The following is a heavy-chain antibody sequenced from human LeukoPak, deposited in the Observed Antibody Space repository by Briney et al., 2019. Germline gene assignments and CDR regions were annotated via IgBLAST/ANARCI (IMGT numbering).Heavy chain of an antibody. V-gene: IGHV1-2*02. J-gene: IGHJ4*02. CDR3: ARLTGTTDY. CDR1: GYSFSGYY. D-gene: IGHD1-20*01. Sequence: ASVKVSCKASGYSFSGYYMKWMRQAPGQGLEWMGWINPNTGDTNYAQKFQGRVTMTRDTSISTVYMELSRLTSDDTAVYYCARLTGTTDYWGQGTLVTVSS. CDR2: INPNTGDT.